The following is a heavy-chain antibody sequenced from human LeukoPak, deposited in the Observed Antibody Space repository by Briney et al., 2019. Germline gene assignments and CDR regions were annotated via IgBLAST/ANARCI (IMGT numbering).Heavy chain of an antibody. CDR2: IKQDGSEK. Sequence: GGSLRLSCAASGFTFSSYAMSWVRQAPGKGLEWVANIKQDGSEKYYVDSVKGRFTISRDNAKNSLYLQMNSLRAEDTAVYYCSRAPKYCSGGSCSLNRFDYWGQGTLVTVSS. CDR1: GFTFSSYA. J-gene: IGHJ4*02. D-gene: IGHD2-15*01. CDR3: SRAPKYCSGGSCSLNRFDY. V-gene: IGHV3-7*01.